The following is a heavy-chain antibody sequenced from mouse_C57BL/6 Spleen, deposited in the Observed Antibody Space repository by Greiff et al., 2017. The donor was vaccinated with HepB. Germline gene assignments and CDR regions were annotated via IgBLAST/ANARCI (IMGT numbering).Heavy chain of an antibody. CDR2: INPNNGGT. D-gene: IGHD1-1*01. V-gene: IGHV1-18*01. CDR3: ARSITTVVATWWYFDV. Sequence: EVQLQQSGPELVKPGASVKIPCKASGYTFTDYNMDWVKQSHGKSLEWIGDINPNNGGTIYNQKFKGKATLTVDKSSSTAYMELRSLTSEDTAVYYCARSITTVVATWWYFDVWGTGTTVTVSS. CDR1: GYTFTDYN. J-gene: IGHJ1*03.